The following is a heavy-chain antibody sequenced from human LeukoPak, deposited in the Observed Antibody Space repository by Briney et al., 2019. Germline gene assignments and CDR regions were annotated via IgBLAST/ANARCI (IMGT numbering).Heavy chain of an antibody. CDR2: LSGSGGST. CDR1: GFSFSTYS. J-gene: IGHJ4*02. Sequence: GGSLRLSCAASGFSFSTYSMNWVRQAPGKGLEWVSALSGSGGSTYYADSVKGRFTISRDNSKNTLYLQMNSLRAEDTAVYYCAKDRITMVRGVILYDYWGQGTLVTVSS. CDR3: AKDRITMVRGVILYDY. V-gene: IGHV3-23*01. D-gene: IGHD3-10*01.